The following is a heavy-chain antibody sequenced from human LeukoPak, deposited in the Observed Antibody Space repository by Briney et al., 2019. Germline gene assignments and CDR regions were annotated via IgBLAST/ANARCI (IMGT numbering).Heavy chain of an antibody. Sequence: SETLSLTCTVSGGSISSYYWSWIRQPPGEGLEWIGYIYYSGSTNYNPSLKSRVTISVDTSKNQFSLKLSSVTAADTAVYYCALDSSADDAFDIWGQGTMVTVSS. CDR1: GGSISSYY. CDR3: ALDSSADDAFDI. D-gene: IGHD3-22*01. V-gene: IGHV4-59*08. J-gene: IGHJ3*02. CDR2: IYYSGST.